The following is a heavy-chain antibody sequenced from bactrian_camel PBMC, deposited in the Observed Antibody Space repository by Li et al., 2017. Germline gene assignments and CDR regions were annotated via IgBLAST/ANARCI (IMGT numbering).Heavy chain of an antibody. CDR2: IRSDGAT. V-gene: IGHV3S67*01. Sequence: VQLVESGGGLVQPGGSLRLSCAASGFAFSTYDMSWVRQAPGKQCELVSMIRSDGATTHADSVKGRFAISRDNANNTLYLQLNDLKSDDTAMHFCARGWEKNFGIRGQGTQVTVS. CDR3: ARGWEKNFGI. J-gene: IGHJ4*01. CDR1: GFAFSTYD. D-gene: IGHD5*01.